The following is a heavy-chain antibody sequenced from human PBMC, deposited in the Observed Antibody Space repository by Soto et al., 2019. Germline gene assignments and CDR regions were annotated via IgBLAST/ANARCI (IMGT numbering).Heavy chain of an antibody. D-gene: IGHD2-15*01. CDR1: GFTFTSSA. V-gene: IGHV1-58*01. J-gene: IGHJ6*02. Sequence: GASVKVSCKASGFTFTSSAVQWVRQARGQRLEWIGWIVVGSGSTSYAQKFQGRVTMTRDTSTSTVYMELSSLRSEDTAVYYCARVGLGVADYGMDVWGQGTTVTVSS. CDR2: IVVGSGST. CDR3: ARVGLGVADYGMDV.